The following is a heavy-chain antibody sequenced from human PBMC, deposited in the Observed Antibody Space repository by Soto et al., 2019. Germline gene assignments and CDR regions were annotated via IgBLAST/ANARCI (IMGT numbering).Heavy chain of an antibody. Sequence: QVQLQESGPGLVKPSETLSLTCTVSGGSISSYYWSWIRQPPGKGLEWIGYIYYSGSTNYNPSLKSRVTISVDTSKNQFSLKLSSVTAADTAVYYCARGPITIFPYGMDVWGQGTTVTVSS. D-gene: IGHD3-9*01. CDR2: IYYSGST. V-gene: IGHV4-59*01. CDR3: ARGPITIFPYGMDV. CDR1: GGSISSYY. J-gene: IGHJ6*02.